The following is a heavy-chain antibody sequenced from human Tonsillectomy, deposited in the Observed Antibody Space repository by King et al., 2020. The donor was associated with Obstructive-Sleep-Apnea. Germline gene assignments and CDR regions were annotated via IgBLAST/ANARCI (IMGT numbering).Heavy chain of an antibody. CDR3: AKDGRKAAAGTGPYFDY. D-gene: IGHD6-13*01. J-gene: IGHJ4*02. CDR1: GFTFDDYA. Sequence: VQLVESGGGLIQPGRSLRLSCAASGFTFDDYAMHWVRQAPGKGLEWVSGITWNSGSVGDADSVKGRFTISRDNAKNSLYLQMNTLRAEATALYFCAKDGRKAAAGTGPYFDYWGQGALVTVSS. CDR2: ITWNSGSV. V-gene: IGHV3-9*01.